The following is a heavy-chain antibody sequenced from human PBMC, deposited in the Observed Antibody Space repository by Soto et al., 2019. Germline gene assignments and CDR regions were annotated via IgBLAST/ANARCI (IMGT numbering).Heavy chain of an antibody. Sequence: QVQLVQSGTEVKKPGASVKVSCKASGYTFTAHYMHWVRQAPGQGLEWMGWINPNSGGTNYAQKFRGWVTMTRDTSINTDYMELNSLTSDATAIYYCVSPVGVGATDSDAFDMWGQGTMVTVSS. J-gene: IGHJ3*02. CDR3: VSPVGVGATDSDAFDM. CDR1: GYTFTAHY. V-gene: IGHV1-2*04. CDR2: INPNSGGT. D-gene: IGHD1-26*01.